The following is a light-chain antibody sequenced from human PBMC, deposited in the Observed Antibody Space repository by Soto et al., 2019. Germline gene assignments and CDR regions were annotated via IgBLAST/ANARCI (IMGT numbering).Light chain of an antibody. CDR3: QEYDNLPWT. CDR2: DAS. CDR1: QDISNY. J-gene: IGKJ1*01. Sequence: DIQMNQSPSSLSASVGDRFTITCQASQDISNYLNWYQQKPGKVPKLLIYDASNLETGVPSRFSGSGSGTDFTFTISSLQPEDIATYYCQEYDNLPWTFGQGTKGDIK. V-gene: IGKV1-33*01.